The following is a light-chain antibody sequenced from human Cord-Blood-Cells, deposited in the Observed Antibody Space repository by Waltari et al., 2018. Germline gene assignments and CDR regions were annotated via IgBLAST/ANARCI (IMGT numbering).Light chain of an antibody. J-gene: IGLJ3*02. CDR1: SSDVGSYTC. V-gene: IGLV2-18*02. CDR3: SSYTSSSTWV. CDR2: EVS. Sequence: QSALTQPPSVSGSPGQSVTISCPGTSSDVGSYTCVSWYQQPPATAPKPMIYEVSNRPSAVPDRFSGFKFGNTASLTISGLQAEDEADYYCSSYTSSSTWVFGGGTKLTVL.